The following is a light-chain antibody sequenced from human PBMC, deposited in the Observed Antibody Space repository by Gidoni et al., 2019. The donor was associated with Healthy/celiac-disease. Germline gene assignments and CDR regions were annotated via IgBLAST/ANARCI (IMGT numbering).Light chain of an antibody. CDR1: QSVSNY. J-gene: IGKJ4*01. CDR3: QQRSNWPLT. CDR2: DAS. V-gene: IGKV3-11*01. Sequence: EIVLTQSPATLSFSPGERATLSCWASQSVSNYLAWYQQKPGQAPRLLIYDASNRATGIPARISGGGAGTDYTLTSSSLEPEDFAVYYWQQRSNWPLTFGGGTKVEIK.